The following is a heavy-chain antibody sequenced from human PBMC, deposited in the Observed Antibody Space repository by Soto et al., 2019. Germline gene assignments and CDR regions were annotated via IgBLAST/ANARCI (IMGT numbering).Heavy chain of an antibody. J-gene: IGHJ6*03. D-gene: IGHD2-2*01. CDR3: SVGVPAAPRGYYYYYMDV. CDR1: GYTFTSYY. V-gene: IGHV1-46*01. Sequence: ASVKVSCKASGYTFTSYYMHWVRQAPGQGLEWMGIIKPSGGSTSYAQKFQGRVTMTRDTSTSTVYMELSSLRSEDTAVYYCSVGVPAAPRGYYYYYMDVWGKGTTVTVSS. CDR2: IKPSGGST.